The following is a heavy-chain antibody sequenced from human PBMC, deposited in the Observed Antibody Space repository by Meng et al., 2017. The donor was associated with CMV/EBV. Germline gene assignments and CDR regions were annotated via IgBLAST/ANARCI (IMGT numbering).Heavy chain of an antibody. J-gene: IGHJ4*02. Sequence: FSGYYWSWIRQPPGKGLEWIGEINHSGSTNYNPSLKSRVTISVDTSKNQFSLKLSSVTDADTAVYYCARVDGITIFGVVITEGYYFDYWGQGTLVTVSS. CDR1: FSGYY. CDR2: INHSGST. CDR3: ARVDGITIFGVVITEGYYFDY. V-gene: IGHV4-34*01. D-gene: IGHD3-3*01.